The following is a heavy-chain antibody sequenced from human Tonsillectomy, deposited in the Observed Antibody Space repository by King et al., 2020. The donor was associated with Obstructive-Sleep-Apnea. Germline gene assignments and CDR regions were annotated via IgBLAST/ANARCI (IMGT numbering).Heavy chain of an antibody. V-gene: IGHV7-4-1*02. D-gene: IGHD3-22*01. CDR3: ARDRVADYYDSSRYLFPLIDY. CDR1: GYTFTSYA. Sequence: QLVQSGSELKKPGASVKVSCKASGYTFTSYAMNWVRQAPGQGLEWMGWINTNTGNPTYAQGFTGRFVFSLDTSVSTAYLQISSLKAEDTAVYYCARDRVADYYDSSRYLFPLIDYWGQGTLVTVSS. J-gene: IGHJ4*02. CDR2: INTNTGNP.